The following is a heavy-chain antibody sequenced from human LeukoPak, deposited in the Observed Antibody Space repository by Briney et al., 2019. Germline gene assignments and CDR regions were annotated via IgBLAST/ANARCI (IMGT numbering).Heavy chain of an antibody. J-gene: IGHJ4*01. V-gene: IGHV3-74*01. CDR2: INSDGSST. D-gene: IGHD2-8*01. Sequence: GSLRLSCAASGFTFSSYWMHWVRQAPGKGLVWVSRINSDGSSTNYADSVKGRFTISRDNAKNTLYLQMNSLRAEDTAMYYCARAVYHSNYLGYWGQGTLVTVSS. CDR1: GFTFSSYW. CDR3: ARAVYHSNYLGY.